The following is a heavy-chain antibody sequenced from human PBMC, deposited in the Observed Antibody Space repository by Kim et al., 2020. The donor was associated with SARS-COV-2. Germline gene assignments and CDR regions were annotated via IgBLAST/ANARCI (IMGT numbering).Heavy chain of an antibody. J-gene: IGHJ5*02. Sequence: VKGRFTISRDKSKNTMYLQRNSLRAEDTAVYYCARDAKAAAGTGNSGFDPWGQGTLVTVSS. CDR3: ARDAKAAAGTGNSGFDP. D-gene: IGHD6-13*01. V-gene: IGHV3-30*07.